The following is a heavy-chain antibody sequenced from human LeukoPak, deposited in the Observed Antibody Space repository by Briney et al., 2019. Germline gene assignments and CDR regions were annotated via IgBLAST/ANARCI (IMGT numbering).Heavy chain of an antibody. Sequence: GESLEISCKGSGYSFTYYWIGWVRQMPGKGLEWMGIIYPGDSDTRYRPSFQGQVTISVDKSISTAYLQWSSLKASDTAMYYCARQDGNSKYYFDYWGQGTLVTVSS. CDR1: GYSFTYYW. CDR2: IYPGDSDT. J-gene: IGHJ4*02. CDR3: ARQDGNSKYYFDY. V-gene: IGHV5-51*01. D-gene: IGHD1-1*01.